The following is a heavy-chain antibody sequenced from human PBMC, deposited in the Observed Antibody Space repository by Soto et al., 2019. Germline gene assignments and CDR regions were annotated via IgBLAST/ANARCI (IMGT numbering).Heavy chain of an antibody. CDR1: GGSISSSSYY. D-gene: IGHD2-2*01. Sequence: SETLSLTCTVSGGSISSSSYYWGWIRQPPGKGLEWIGSIYYSGSTYYNPSLKSRVTISVDTSKNHFSLKLSSVTAADTAVYYCARQPAADQNFDYWGQGTLVTVSS. CDR3: ARQPAADQNFDY. V-gene: IGHV4-39*01. CDR2: IYYSGST. J-gene: IGHJ4*02.